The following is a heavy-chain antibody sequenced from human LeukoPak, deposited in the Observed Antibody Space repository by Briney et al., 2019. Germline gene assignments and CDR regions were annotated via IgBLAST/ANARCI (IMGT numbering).Heavy chain of an antibody. CDR3: ARDQSLRFLEWLSSEEAFDI. CDR2: ISSSSSYI. J-gene: IGHJ3*02. CDR1: GFTFSSYS. V-gene: IGHV3-21*01. D-gene: IGHD3-3*01. Sequence: GGSLRLSCEASGFTFSSYSMNWVRQAPGKGLEWVSSISSSSSYIYYADSVKGRFTISRDNAKNSLYLQMNSLRAEDTAVYYCARDQSLRFLEWLSSEEAFDIWGQGTMVTVSS.